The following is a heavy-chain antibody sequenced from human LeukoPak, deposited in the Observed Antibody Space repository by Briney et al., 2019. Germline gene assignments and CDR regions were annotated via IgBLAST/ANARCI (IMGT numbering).Heavy chain of an antibody. CDR1: GFTFSTYA. CDR2: VNDGGGDA. J-gene: IGHJ4*02. CDR3: VKRPSVPCRDGACYFDS. D-gene: IGHD2-8*01. Sequence: GGSLRLSCAASGFTFSTYAMAWVRQAPGKGLEWVSSVNDGGGDAYYADSVKGRFTISRDNSKNTLYLQMNSLTAEDTAIYYGVKRPSVPCRDGACYFDSWGQEALVTVSS. V-gene: IGHV3-23*01.